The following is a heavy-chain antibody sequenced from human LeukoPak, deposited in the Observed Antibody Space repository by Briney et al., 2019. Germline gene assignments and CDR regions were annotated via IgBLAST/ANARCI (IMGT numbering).Heavy chain of an antibody. CDR2: ISNDGSKK. Sequence: GRSLRLSCAASGIIFSSYAMHWVRQAPGKGLEWVAVISNDGSKKYYADSVKGRLTIPRDNSKNTLYLQMNSLRAEDTAVYYCASHYDISGHHSLDHWGQGTLVTVSS. V-gene: IGHV3-30-3*01. D-gene: IGHD3-22*01. CDR3: ASHYDISGHHSLDH. J-gene: IGHJ4*02. CDR1: GIIFSSYA.